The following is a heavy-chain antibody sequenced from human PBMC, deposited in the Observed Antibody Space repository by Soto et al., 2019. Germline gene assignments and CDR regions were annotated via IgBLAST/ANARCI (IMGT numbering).Heavy chain of an antibody. CDR2: IWYDGSNK. J-gene: IGHJ4*02. Sequence: QVQLVESGGGVVQPGRSLRLSCAASGFTFSSYGMHWVRQAPGKGLEWVAVIWYDGSNKYYADSVKGRFTISRDNSKNTLYLQMNSLRAEDTAVYYCARDDDSSSWYAIDYWGQGTLVTVSS. CDR3: ARDDDSSSWYAIDY. V-gene: IGHV3-33*01. D-gene: IGHD6-13*01. CDR1: GFTFSSYG.